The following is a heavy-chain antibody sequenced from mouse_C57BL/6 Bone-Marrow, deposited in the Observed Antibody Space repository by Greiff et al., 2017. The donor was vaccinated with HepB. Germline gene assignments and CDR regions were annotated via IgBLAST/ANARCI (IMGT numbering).Heavy chain of an antibody. CDR1: GYTFTSYD. CDR3: ARDTAGNWYFDV. V-gene: IGHV1-85*01. J-gene: IGHJ1*03. CDR2: SYPRDGST. Sequence: VQLQESGPELVKPGASVKLSCKASGYTFTSYDINWVKQRPGQGLEWIGWSYPRDGSTKYNEKFKGKATLTVDTSSSTAYMELHSLTSEDSAVYVGARDTAGNWYFDVWGTGTTVTVSS.